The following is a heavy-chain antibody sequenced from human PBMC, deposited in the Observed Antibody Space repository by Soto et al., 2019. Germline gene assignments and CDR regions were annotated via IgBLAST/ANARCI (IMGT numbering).Heavy chain of an antibody. Sequence: GGSLRLSCAASGFTFSSYAMSWVRQAPGKGLEWVSAISGSGGSTYYADSVKGRFTISRDNSKNTLYLQMNSLRAEDTAVYYCAKSIAVAGLINYYYYYGMDVWGQGTTVTVSS. CDR1: GFTFSSYA. CDR2: ISGSGGST. CDR3: AKSIAVAGLINYYYYYGMDV. D-gene: IGHD6-19*01. J-gene: IGHJ6*02. V-gene: IGHV3-23*01.